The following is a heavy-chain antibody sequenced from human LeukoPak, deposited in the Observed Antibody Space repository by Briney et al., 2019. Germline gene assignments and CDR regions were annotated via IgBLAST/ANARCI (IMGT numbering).Heavy chain of an antibody. J-gene: IGHJ4*02. Sequence: GGSLRLSCAASGFTFSSYGMHWVRQAPGKGLEWVAVISYDGTNKYYADSVKGRFTISRDNSKNTLYLQMNSLRAEDTAVYYCAKWGSSSWHLNAHFDYWGQGTLVTVSS. V-gene: IGHV3-30*18. CDR3: AKWGSSSWHLNAHFDY. CDR2: ISYDGTNK. D-gene: IGHD6-13*01. CDR1: GFTFSSYG.